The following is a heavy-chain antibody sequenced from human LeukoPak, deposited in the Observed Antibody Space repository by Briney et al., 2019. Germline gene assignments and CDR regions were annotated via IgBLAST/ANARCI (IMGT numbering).Heavy chain of an antibody. D-gene: IGHD3-10*01. CDR2: IGIGDSTT. CDR3: VRHLHYNYGSGTYFGYYFDS. Sequence: PGGSMRLSCAVSGFTFSDHHMKWIRQAPGEGLQWISYIGIGDSTTQYADSVKGRFTISRDNAKNLLYLQMNSLRAEDTAVYYCVRHLHYNYGSGTYFGYYFDSWGQGTLVTASS. V-gene: IGHV3-11*04. J-gene: IGHJ4*02. CDR1: GFTFSDHH.